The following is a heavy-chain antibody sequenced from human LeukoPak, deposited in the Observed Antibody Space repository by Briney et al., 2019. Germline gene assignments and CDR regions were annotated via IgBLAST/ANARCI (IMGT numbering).Heavy chain of an antibody. CDR3: ARVGGGDSSRWYYFDY. CDR2: IDPSGGST. CDR1: GYTFTIYY. Sequence: ASVKVSCKASGYTFTIYYLHWVRQAPGQGLEWMGIIDPSGGSTNYAQKFQGRVTMTRDTSTSTVYMEMSSLRSEDTAVYYCARVGGGDSSRWYYFDYWGQGTLVTVSS. V-gene: IGHV1-46*01. J-gene: IGHJ4*02. D-gene: IGHD3-22*01.